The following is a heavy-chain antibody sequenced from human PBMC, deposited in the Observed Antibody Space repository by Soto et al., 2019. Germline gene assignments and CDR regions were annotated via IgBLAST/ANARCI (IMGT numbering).Heavy chain of an antibody. J-gene: IGHJ6*02. CDR3: ARDLSLVLGYYYSMDV. V-gene: IGHV1-69*13. Sequence: ASVKVSCKASGGTFSSYAISWVRQAPGQGLEWMGGIIPIFGTANYAQKFQGRVTITADESTSTAYMGLSSLRSEDTAVYYCARDLSLVLGYYYSMDVWGQGTTVTVSS. CDR2: IIPIFGTA. D-gene: IGHD6-13*01. CDR1: GGTFSSYA.